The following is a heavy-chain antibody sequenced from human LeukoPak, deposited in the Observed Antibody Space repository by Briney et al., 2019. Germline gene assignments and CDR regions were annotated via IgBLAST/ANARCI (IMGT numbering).Heavy chain of an antibody. J-gene: IGHJ4*02. Sequence: SGTLPLTCAVSGYSISSGYYWGWIRQPPGKGLEWIGSIHHSGSTYYNPSLNSRVTISVDTSKNQFSLKLSSVTAADTAVYYCARHVDTMIVVVITQFDYWGQGTLVTVSS. CDR1: GYSISSGYY. V-gene: IGHV4-38-2*01. CDR3: ARHVDTMIVVVITQFDY. CDR2: IHHSGST. D-gene: IGHD3-22*01.